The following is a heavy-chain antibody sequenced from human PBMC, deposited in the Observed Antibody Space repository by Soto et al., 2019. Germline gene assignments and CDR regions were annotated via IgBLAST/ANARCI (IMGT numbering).Heavy chain of an antibody. V-gene: IGHV1-3*01. CDR3: ARDLVVVPAAIYGMDV. D-gene: IGHD2-2*02. J-gene: IGHJ6*02. Sequence: GASVKVSCKASGYTFTSYAMHWVRQAPGQRLEWMGWINAGNGNTKYSQKFQGRVTITRDTSASTAYMELSSLRSEDTAVYYCARDLVVVPAAIYGMDVWRQGTTVTVSS. CDR2: INAGNGNT. CDR1: GYTFTSYA.